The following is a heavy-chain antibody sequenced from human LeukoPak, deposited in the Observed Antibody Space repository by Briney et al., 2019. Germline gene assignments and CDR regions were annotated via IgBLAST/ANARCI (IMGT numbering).Heavy chain of an antibody. J-gene: IGHJ3*02. CDR1: GYTFTSYY. D-gene: IGHD3-3*01. CDR3: ARDHGYYDFWSGRNEDAFDI. V-gene: IGHV1-46*03. Sequence: ASVKVSCKASGYTFTSYYMHWVRQAPGQGLEWMGIINPSGGSTSYAQKFQVRVTMTRDTSTSTVYMELSSLRSEDTAVYYCARDHGYYDFWSGRNEDAFDIWGQGTMVTVSS. CDR2: INPSGGST.